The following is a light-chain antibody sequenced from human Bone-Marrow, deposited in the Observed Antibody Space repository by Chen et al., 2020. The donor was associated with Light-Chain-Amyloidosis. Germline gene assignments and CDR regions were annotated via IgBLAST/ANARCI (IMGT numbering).Light chain of an antibody. CDR1: DLPTKY. V-gene: IGLV3-25*03. Sequence: SYELTQPPSVSVSPGQTARITCSGDDLPTKYAYWYQQKPGQAAVLVIHRDTERPSGISERFSGSSSGTTATLPSSGVQAEDEADYPCQSADSSGTYEVIFGGGTKLTVL. J-gene: IGLJ2*01. CDR2: RDT. CDR3: QSADSSGTYEVI.